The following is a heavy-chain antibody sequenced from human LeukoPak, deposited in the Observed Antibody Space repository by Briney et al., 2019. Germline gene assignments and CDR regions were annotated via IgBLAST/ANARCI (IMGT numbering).Heavy chain of an antibody. D-gene: IGHD6-13*01. CDR3: AKEYSSSWYSHEGFDY. J-gene: IGHJ4*02. CDR2: INSDGSET. Sequence: GGSLRLSCAASGASGFTFSMYSMHWIRQSPGKGLVWVARINSDGSETSYADSVKGRFTISRDNSKNTLYLQMNSLRAEDTAVYFCAKEYSSSWYSHEGFDYWGQGTLVTVSS. CDR1: GFTFSMYS. V-gene: IGHV3-74*01.